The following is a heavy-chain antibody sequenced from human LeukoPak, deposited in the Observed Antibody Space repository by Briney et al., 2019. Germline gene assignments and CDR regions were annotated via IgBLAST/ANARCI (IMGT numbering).Heavy chain of an antibody. CDR1: GGSISSSSYY. CDR2: IYYSGST. D-gene: IGHD1-26*01. CDR3: ARQRGGYSGEDFDY. Sequence: TSETLSLTCTVSGGSISSSSYYWGWIRQSPGKGLEWIGSIYYSGSTYYNPSLKSRVTISVDTSKNQFSLKLSSVTAADTAVYYCARQRGGYSGEDFDYWGQGTLVTVSS. J-gene: IGHJ4*02. V-gene: IGHV4-39*01.